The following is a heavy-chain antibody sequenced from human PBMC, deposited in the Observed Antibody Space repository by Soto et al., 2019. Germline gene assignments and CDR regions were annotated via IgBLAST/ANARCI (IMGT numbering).Heavy chain of an antibody. V-gene: IGHV4-59*01. CDR3: ARAIDPAAIYSYGMDV. CDR2: IYYSGST. Sequence: QVQLQESGPGLVKPSETLSLTCTVSGGSISSYYWSWIRQPPGKGLEWIGYIYYSGSTNYNPSLKSRVTISVDTSKNHFSLKLSSVTAADTAVYYCARAIDPAAIYSYGMDVWGQGTTVTVSS. CDR1: GGSISSYY. J-gene: IGHJ6*02. D-gene: IGHD2-2*01.